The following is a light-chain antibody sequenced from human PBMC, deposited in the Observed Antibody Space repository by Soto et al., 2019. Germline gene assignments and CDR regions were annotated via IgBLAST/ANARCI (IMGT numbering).Light chain of an antibody. CDR3: SSYTSSTADV. Sequence: QSVLTQPASVSGSPGQSITSSCTGTSSDVGGYNYVSWYQLHPGKAPKLILYEVTNRPSGVSDRFSGSKSGNTASLTISGLQAEDEADYYCSSYTSSTADVFGTGTKVTVL. V-gene: IGLV2-14*01. CDR1: SSDVGGYNY. J-gene: IGLJ1*01. CDR2: EVT.